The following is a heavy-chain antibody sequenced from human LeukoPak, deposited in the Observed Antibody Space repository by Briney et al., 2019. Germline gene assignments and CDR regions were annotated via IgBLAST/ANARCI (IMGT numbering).Heavy chain of an antibody. Sequence: LRLSCAASGFTVSSNYMSWVRQAPGKGLEWIGYIYYSGSTYYNPSLKSRVTISVDTSKNQSSLKLSSVTAADTAVYYCARGFRYCSSTSCYPYFDYWGQGTLVTVSS. CDR1: GFTVSSNY. V-gene: IGHV4-30-4*08. CDR3: ARGFRYCSSTSCYPYFDY. CDR2: IYYSGST. D-gene: IGHD2-2*01. J-gene: IGHJ4*02.